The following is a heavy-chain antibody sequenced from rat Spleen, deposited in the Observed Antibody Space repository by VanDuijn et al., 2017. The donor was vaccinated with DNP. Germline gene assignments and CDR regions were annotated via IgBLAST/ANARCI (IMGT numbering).Heavy chain of an antibody. CDR2: ISYSGRT. CDR1: GYSITSNY. CDR3: ARGPNYGGYADYFDY. D-gene: IGHD1-11*01. Sequence: EVQFQESGPGLVKSSQSLSLTCSVTGYSITSNYWGWIRKFPGNKMEWMGYISYSGRTGYNPFLKSRISITRDTSKNQFFLQLNSVTTEDTAIYYCARGPNYGGYADYFDYWGQGVMVTVSS. J-gene: IGHJ2*01. V-gene: IGHV3-1*01.